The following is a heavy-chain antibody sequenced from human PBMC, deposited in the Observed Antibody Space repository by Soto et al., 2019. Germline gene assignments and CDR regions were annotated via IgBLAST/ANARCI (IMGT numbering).Heavy chain of an antibody. J-gene: IGHJ5*02. D-gene: IGHD3-3*01. CDR3: ARGQRFSDWFDP. V-gene: IGHV4-4*07. CDR1: GGSMSCYH. CDR2: VYSSGAT. Sequence: TLRETLSLTCTVSGGSMSCYHWTWNRQPAGKGLVWISRVYSSGATHYNPSLKSQVTISPETSKNQFSLRLLCVTDADTAVYYCARGQRFSDWFDPWGQGTLVNVSS.